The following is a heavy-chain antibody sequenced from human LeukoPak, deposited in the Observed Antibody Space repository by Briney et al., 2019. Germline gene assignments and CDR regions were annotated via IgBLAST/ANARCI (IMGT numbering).Heavy chain of an antibody. V-gene: IGHV3-73*01. D-gene: IGHD3-22*01. CDR1: GFTFSGSA. Sequence: GGSLRLSCAASGFTFSGSAMHWVRQASGKGLEWVGRIRSKANSYATAYAASVKGRFTISRDDSKNTAYLQMNSLKTEDTAVYYCTSTYDSSGYRPRDAFDIWGQGTMVTVSS. CDR2: IRSKANSYAT. J-gene: IGHJ3*02. CDR3: TSTYDSSGYRPRDAFDI.